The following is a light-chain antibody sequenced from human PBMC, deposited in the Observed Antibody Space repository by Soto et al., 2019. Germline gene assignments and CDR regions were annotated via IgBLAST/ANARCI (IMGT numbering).Light chain of an antibody. CDR3: QQRSNWPPT. CDR2: DAS. CDR1: QSVSSN. J-gene: IGKJ5*01. V-gene: IGKV3-11*01. Sequence: MKLSPATVSVSPRERATCSCRASQSVSSNLAWYQQKPGQAPRLLIYDASNRATGIPARFSGSGSGTDFTLTISSLEPEDFAVYYCQQRSNWPPTFAQGTRLEIK.